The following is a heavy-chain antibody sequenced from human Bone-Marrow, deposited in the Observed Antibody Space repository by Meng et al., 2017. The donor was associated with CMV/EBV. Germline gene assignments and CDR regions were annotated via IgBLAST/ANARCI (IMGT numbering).Heavy chain of an antibody. V-gene: IGHV1-46*01. J-gene: IGHJ4*02. CDR3: ARAGQDIDY. Sequence: ASVKVSCKASGYTFTSYDINWVRQAPGQGLEWMGIINPSGGSTSYAQKFQGRVTMTRDTSISTAYMELSRLRSDDTAVYYCARAGQDIDYWGQGTLVTVSS. CDR2: INPSGGST. CDR1: GYTFTSYD.